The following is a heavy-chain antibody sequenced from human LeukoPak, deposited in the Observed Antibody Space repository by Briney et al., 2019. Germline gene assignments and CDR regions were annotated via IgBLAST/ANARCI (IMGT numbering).Heavy chain of an antibody. Sequence: PGGSLRLSCAASGFTFSNFGMSWVRQAPGKGLEWVSSLSGSGSSTYYADSVKGRFTVSRDNSKDTLYLHMSSLRAEDTVVYYCAKGGIYCTGVTCYYLDNWGQGTLVSVSS. CDR3: AKGGIYCTGVTCYYLDN. CDR1: GFTFSNFG. J-gene: IGHJ4*02. V-gene: IGHV3-23*01. CDR2: LSGSGSST. D-gene: IGHD2-8*02.